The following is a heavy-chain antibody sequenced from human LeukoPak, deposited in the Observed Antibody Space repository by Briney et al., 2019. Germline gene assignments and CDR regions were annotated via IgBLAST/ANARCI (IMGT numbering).Heavy chain of an antibody. CDR1: GFTFSSYA. CDR2: ISYDGSNK. D-gene: IGHD6-13*01. J-gene: IGHJ4*02. Sequence: PGGSLRLSCAASGFTFSSYAMHWVRQAPGKGLEWVAVISYDGSNKYYADSVRGRFTISRDNSKNTLYLQMNSLRAEDTAVYYCARDTGYSSSWYLGYWGQGTLVTVSS. V-gene: IGHV3-30-3*01. CDR3: ARDTGYSSSWYLGY.